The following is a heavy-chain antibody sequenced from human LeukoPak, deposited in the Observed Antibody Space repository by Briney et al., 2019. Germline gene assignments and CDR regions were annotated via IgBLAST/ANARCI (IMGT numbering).Heavy chain of an antibody. CDR2: IIPIFGTA. CDR3: ASSPYSSGWYWLEDY. V-gene: IGHV1-69*13. D-gene: IGHD6-19*01. Sequence: ASVKVSCKASGGTFSSYAISWVRQAPGQGLEWMGGIIPIFGTANYAQKFQGRVTITADESTSTAYMELSSLRSEDTAVYYCASSPYSSGWYWLEDYWGQGTLVTVSS. J-gene: IGHJ4*02. CDR1: GGTFSSYA.